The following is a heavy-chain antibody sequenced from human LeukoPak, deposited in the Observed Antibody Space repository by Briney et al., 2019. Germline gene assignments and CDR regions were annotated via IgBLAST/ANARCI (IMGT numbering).Heavy chain of an antibody. CDR1: GGSMSSGDYS. Sequence: KSSETLSLTCAVSGGSMSSGDYSWTWIRQPPGKGLEWIGFISDSGSTYYNPSLKSRVTISVDTSKNQFSLKLSSVTAADTAVYYCAVVVAATSSWFDPWGQGTLVTVSS. CDR2: ISDSGST. CDR3: AVVVAATSSWFDP. D-gene: IGHD2-15*01. J-gene: IGHJ5*02. V-gene: IGHV4-30-4*07.